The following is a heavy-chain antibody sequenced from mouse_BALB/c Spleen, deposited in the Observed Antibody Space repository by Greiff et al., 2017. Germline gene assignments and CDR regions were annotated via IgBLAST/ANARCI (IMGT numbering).Heavy chain of an antibody. Sequence: DVMLVESGGGLVQPGGSRKLSCAASGFTFSSFGMHWVRQAPEKGLEWVAYISSGSSTIYYADTVKGRFTISRDNPKNTLFLQMTSLRSEDTAMYYCARRDDGYHYYAMDYWGQGTSVTVSS. D-gene: IGHD2-3*01. V-gene: IGHV5-17*02. CDR3: ARRDDGYHYYAMDY. J-gene: IGHJ4*01. CDR2: ISSGSSTI. CDR1: GFTFSSFG.